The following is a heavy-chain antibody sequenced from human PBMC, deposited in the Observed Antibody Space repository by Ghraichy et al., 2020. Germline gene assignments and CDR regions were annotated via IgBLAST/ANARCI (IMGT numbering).Heavy chain of an antibody. V-gene: IGHV3-64D*06. J-gene: IGHJ4*02. D-gene: IGHD2/OR15-2a*01. CDR3: VKGPSWDYFGYLDY. CDR2: ITSNGGGT. CDR1: GFTFSSYA. Sequence: GGSLRLSCSASGFTFSSYAIHWVRQAPGKGLEYVSAITSNGGGTYYADSVKGRFTISRDTSKNTVHLQMTSLRAEDTAVYYCVKGPSWDYFGYLDYWGQPTLVTVPS.